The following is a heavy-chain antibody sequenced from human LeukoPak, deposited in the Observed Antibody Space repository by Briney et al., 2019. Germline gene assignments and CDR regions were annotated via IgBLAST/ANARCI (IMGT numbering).Heavy chain of an antibody. Sequence: SETLSLTCTVSGGSIKSHFWSWVRQPPGKRLEWIGYIFHSGSTYYNPSLKSRVTISVDTSKNQFSLKLSSVTAADTAVYYCARDKGGSYAANWFDPWGQGTLVTVSS. CDR1: GGSIKSHF. CDR2: IFHSGST. D-gene: IGHD1-26*01. CDR3: ARDKGGSYAANWFDP. J-gene: IGHJ5*02. V-gene: IGHV4-59*11.